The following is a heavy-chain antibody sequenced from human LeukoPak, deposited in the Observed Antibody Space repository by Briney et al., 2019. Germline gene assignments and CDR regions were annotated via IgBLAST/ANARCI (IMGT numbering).Heavy chain of an antibody. Sequence: GESLKISCKGSGYSFTSYWIGWVRQMPGKGLEWMGIIYPGDSDTRYSPSFQGQVTISADKSISTAYLQWSSLKASDTAMYYCASQVWGIAAAPGGAFDIWGQGTMVTVSS. CDR3: ASQVWGIAAAPGGAFDI. CDR2: IYPGDSDT. D-gene: IGHD6-13*01. J-gene: IGHJ3*02. CDR1: GYSFTSYW. V-gene: IGHV5-51*01.